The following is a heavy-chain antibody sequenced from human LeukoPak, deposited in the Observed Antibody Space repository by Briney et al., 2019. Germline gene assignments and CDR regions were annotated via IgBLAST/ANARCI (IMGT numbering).Heavy chain of an antibody. CDR2: ISSSGSNI. D-gene: IGHD3-16*01. CDR1: GFTFSDYY. Sequence: GGSLRLSCAASGFTFSDYYMSWIRQAPGKGLECVLHISSSGSNIYYADSVKGRFTISRDNAENSLYLQINSLRAEDTAVYYCARRGDYFDYWGQGTLVTVSS. V-gene: IGHV3-11*01. J-gene: IGHJ4*02. CDR3: ARRGDYFDY.